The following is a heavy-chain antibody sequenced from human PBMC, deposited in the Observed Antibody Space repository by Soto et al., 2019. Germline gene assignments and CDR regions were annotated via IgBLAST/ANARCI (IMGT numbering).Heavy chain of an antibody. D-gene: IGHD2-15*01. CDR1: GASISSGGYS. Sequence: SETLSLTCSVSGASISSGGYSWNWIRQSPGKCLEWIGFIYDRGTTYYNPSLESRVTISFDGSKNQFSLNLTSVTAADTAVYYCAGGAQLLFYWFDPWGQGSLVTVSS. V-gene: IGHV4-30-2*06. J-gene: IGHJ5*02. CDR2: IYDRGTT. CDR3: AGGAQLLFYWFDP.